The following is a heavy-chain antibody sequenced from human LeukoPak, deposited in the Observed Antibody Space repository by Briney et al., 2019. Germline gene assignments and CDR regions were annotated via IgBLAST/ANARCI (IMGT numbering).Heavy chain of an antibody. D-gene: IGHD6-19*01. J-gene: IGHJ4*02. V-gene: IGHV4-31*03. CDR3: ARTTAGTGDFDY. CDR1: GGSISSGGYY. CDR2: IYYSGST. Sequence: KASETLSLTCTVSGGSISSGGYYWSWIRQRPGKGLEWIGYIYYSGSTYYNPSLKSRVTISVDTSKNQFSLKLSSVTAADTAVYYCARTTAGTGDFDYWGQGTLVTVSS.